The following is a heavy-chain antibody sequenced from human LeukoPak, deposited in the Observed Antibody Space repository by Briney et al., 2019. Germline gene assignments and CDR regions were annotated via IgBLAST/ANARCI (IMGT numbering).Heavy chain of an antibody. CDR1: GYTFTSYD. CDR3: ARDRVAVAGSLSNNEYFQH. V-gene: IGHV1-8*02. CDR2: MNPNSGNT. Sequence: ASVKVSCKASGYTFTSYDINWVRQATGQGLEWMGWMNPNSGNTGYAQHFQGRFTMTEDTSSGTAYMELNSLRSEDTAVYYCARDRVAVAGSLSNNEYFQHWGQGTLVTVSS. D-gene: IGHD6-19*01. J-gene: IGHJ1*01.